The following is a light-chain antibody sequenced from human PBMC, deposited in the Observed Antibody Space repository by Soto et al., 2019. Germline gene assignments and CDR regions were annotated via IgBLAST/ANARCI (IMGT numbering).Light chain of an antibody. CDR2: QVS. V-gene: IGLV2-14*01. CDR1: SSDVGNYNY. J-gene: IGLJ1*01. Sequence: QSVLTQPASVSGSPGQSITISCTGTSSDVGNYNYVSWYQQHPGKAPQLMIFQVSNRASGVSNRFSGSKSGNTASLTISGLQAEDEADYYCCSYAGSNTYVFGTGTKLTVL. CDR3: CSYAGSNTYV.